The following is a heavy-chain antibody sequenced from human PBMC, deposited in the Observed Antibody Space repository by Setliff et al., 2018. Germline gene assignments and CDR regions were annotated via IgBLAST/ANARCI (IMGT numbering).Heavy chain of an antibody. Sequence: GGSLRLSCAASGFTFSSYTMNWVRQAPGKGLEWVSYIANSGSPIYYADSVKGRFTISRDNAKNSVYLQMNSLRADDTAVYYCARLRAPGSHGLDPWGQGTLVTVSS. CDR2: IANSGSPI. CDR3: ARLRAPGSHGLDP. CDR1: GFTFSSYT. V-gene: IGHV3-48*01. D-gene: IGHD3-10*01. J-gene: IGHJ5*02.